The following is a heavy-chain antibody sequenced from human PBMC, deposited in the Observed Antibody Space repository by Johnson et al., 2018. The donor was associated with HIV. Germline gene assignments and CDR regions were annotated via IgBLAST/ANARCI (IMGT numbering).Heavy chain of an antibody. V-gene: IGHV3-30*02. D-gene: IGHD6-6*01. CDR3: AKDMGEGLVLDDAFDI. CDR2: IQFDGSNK. J-gene: IGHJ3*02. CDR1: GFILSSYG. Sequence: QVQLVESGGGVVQPGGSLRLSCVASGFILSSYGMYWVRQAPGKGLEWVAFIQFDGSNKYYADSVKGRFTISRDNSKNTLYLQRNSLRAEDTALYYCAKDMGEGLVLDDAFDIWGQGTMVTVSS.